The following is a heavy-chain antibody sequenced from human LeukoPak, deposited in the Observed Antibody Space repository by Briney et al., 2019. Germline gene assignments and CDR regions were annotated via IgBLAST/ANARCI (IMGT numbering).Heavy chain of an antibody. J-gene: IGHJ4*02. CDR2: ISGSGGST. Sequence: GGSLRLSCAASGFTFSSYAMSWVRQAPGKGLEWVSAISGSGGSTYYADSVKGRFTTSRDNSKNTLYLQMNSLRAEDTAVYYCAKDVLGGSCYDYWGQGTLVTVSS. D-gene: IGHD2-15*01. V-gene: IGHV3-23*01. CDR1: GFTFSSYA. CDR3: AKDVLGGSCYDY.